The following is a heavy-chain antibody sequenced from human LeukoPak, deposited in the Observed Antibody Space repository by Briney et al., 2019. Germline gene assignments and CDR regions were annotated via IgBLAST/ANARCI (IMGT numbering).Heavy chain of an antibody. CDR2: IYHSGST. V-gene: IGHV4-38-2*01. CDR1: GYSISSGYY. J-gene: IGHJ4*02. CDR3: ARGGYYYDSSGYPFDY. Sequence: SETLSLTCAVSGYSISSGYYWGWIRQPPGKGLEWIGSIYHSGSTYYNPSLKSRVTISVDTSKNQFSLKLSSVTAADTAVYYCARGGYYYDSSGYPFDYWGQGTLVTVSS. D-gene: IGHD3-22*01.